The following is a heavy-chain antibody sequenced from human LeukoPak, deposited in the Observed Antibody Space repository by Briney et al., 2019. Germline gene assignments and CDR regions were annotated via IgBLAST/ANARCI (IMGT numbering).Heavy chain of an antibody. CDR1: GYTFTSYD. Sequence: GASVKVSCKASGYTFTSYDINWVRQATGQGLEWMGWMNPNSGNTGYAQKFQGRVTMTRNTSISTAYMELSSLRSEDTAVCYCARSLELRLRRQPRGFDYWGQGTLVTVSS. CDR2: MNPNSGNT. J-gene: IGHJ4*02. D-gene: IGHD5-12*01. V-gene: IGHV1-8*01. CDR3: ARSLELRLRRQPRGFDY.